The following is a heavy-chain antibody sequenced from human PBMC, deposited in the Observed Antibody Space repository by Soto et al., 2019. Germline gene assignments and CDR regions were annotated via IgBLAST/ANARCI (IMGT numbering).Heavy chain of an antibody. CDR2: IYHSGST. D-gene: IGHD2-2*01. CDR3: ARVPDR. J-gene: IGHJ5*02. Sequence: SETLCLRCGVAEGSIGGGGYSWSWIRQPPGKGLEWIGYIYHSGSTYYNPSLKSRVTISVDRSKNQFSLKLSSVTAADTAVYYCARVPDRWGQGTLVTVSS. V-gene: IGHV4-30-2*01. CDR1: EGSIGGGGYS.